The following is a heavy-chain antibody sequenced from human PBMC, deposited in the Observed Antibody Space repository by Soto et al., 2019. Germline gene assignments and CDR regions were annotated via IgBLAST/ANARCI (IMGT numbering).Heavy chain of an antibody. CDR1: GGTFSSYA. Sequence: QVQLVQSGAEVKKPGSSVKVSCKASGGTFSSYAISWVRQAPGQGIEWMGGIIPIFGTANYAQKFQGRVTSTADESTSTAYMELSSLRSEDTAVYYCARDGTHYGDYGDYFDYWGQGTLVTVSS. D-gene: IGHD4-17*01. J-gene: IGHJ4*02. CDR3: ARDGTHYGDYGDYFDY. CDR2: IIPIFGTA. V-gene: IGHV1-69*01.